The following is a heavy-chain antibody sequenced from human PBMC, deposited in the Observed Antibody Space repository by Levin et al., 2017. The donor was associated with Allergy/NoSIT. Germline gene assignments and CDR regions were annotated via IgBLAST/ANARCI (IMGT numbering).Heavy chain of an antibody. CDR1: GYSFTSYW. V-gene: IGHV5-51*01. CDR2: IYPGDSDT. Sequence: GASVKVSCQGSGYSFTSYWIGWVRQTPGKGLEWMGIIYPGDSDTRYSPSFQGQVTIPADKSISTAYLQWSSLKASDTAIYYCARRGTRDYYSYMDVWGKGTTVTVSS. D-gene: IGHD1-1*01. CDR3: ARRGTRDYYSYMDV. J-gene: IGHJ6*03.